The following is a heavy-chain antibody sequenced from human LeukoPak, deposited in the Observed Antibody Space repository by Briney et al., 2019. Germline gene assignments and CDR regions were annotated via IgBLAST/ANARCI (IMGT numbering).Heavy chain of an antibody. CDR1: GFSFSNYA. CDR3: AKKINYGGYNWFDP. Sequence: GGSLRLSCAASGFSFSNYAMSWVRQVPGKGLEWVSAISSSGGIPYYADSVKGRFTISRDNSKNTVYLQMNSLRAEDTAIYYCAKKINYGGYNWFDPRGQGTLVTVSS. J-gene: IGHJ5*02. CDR2: ISSSGGIP. D-gene: IGHD4-17*01. V-gene: IGHV3-23*01.